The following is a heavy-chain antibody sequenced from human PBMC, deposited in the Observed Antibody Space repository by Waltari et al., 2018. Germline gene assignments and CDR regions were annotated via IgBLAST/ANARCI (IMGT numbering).Heavy chain of an antibody. CDR1: GFTLSNYW. J-gene: IGHJ4*02. Sequence: EAQQVESGGDLVQPGGSLRLSCVVSGFTLSNYWMSWVGQAPGKGLEWVSNINKDGTETYYVDSVRGRFTISKDDAKNSVYLQMNSLKVEDTAVYYCIRDYGSPYWGQGTLVTVSS. CDR3: IRDYGSPY. D-gene: IGHD6-19*01. V-gene: IGHV3-7*03. CDR2: INKDGTET.